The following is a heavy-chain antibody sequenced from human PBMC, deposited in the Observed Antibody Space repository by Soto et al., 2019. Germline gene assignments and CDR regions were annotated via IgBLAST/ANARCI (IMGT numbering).Heavy chain of an antibody. D-gene: IGHD6-13*01. V-gene: IGHV3-30-3*01. CDR2: ISYDGSNK. J-gene: IGHJ6*02. Sequence: QVQLVESGGGVVQPGRSLRLSCAASGFTFSSYAMHWVRQAPGKGLEWVAVISYDGSNKYYADSVKGRFTISRDNSKNTLYLQMNSLRAEDPAVYYCARDRSAAGIHYYGMDVWGQGTTVTVS. CDR1: GFTFSSYA. CDR3: ARDRSAAGIHYYGMDV.